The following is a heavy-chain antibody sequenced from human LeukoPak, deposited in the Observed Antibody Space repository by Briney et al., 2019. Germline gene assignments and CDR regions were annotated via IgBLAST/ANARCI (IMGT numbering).Heavy chain of an antibody. Sequence: IPSETLSLTCTVSGGSISSYYWSWIRQPPGKGLEWIGYIYYSGSTNYNPSLKSRVTISVDTSKNQFSLKLSSVTAADTAVYYCARIMTTVTTYAFDIWGQGTMVTVSS. J-gene: IGHJ3*02. V-gene: IGHV4-59*08. CDR3: ARIMTTVTTYAFDI. CDR1: GGSISSYY. D-gene: IGHD4-17*01. CDR2: IYYSGST.